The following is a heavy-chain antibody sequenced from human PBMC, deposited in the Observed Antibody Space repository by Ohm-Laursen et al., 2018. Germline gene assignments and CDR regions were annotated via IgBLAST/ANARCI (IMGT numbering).Heavy chain of an antibody. CDR3: ARNVSDY. CDR2: ISHSGNT. CDR1: GGSLSGYN. J-gene: IGHJ4*02. Sequence: SETLSLTCAVYGGSLSGYNWSWLRQPPGKGLEWIGEISHSGNTNYNPSLKSRVTISVDTSKNQFSLKLSSVTAADTAVYYCARNVSDYWGQGTLVTVSS. V-gene: IGHV4-34*01.